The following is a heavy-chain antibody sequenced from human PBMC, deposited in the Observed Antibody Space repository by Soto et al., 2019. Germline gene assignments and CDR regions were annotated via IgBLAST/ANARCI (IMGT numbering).Heavy chain of an antibody. V-gene: IGHV3-30-3*01. J-gene: IGHJ6*02. Sequence: GESLKISCAASGFTFSSYAMHWVRQAPGKGLEWVAVISYDGSNKYYADSVKGRFTISRDNSKNTLYLQMNSLRAEDTAVYYCAREGTSEQLVSYYYGMDVWGQGTTVTVSS. CDR1: GFTFSSYA. CDR2: ISYDGSNK. D-gene: IGHD6-13*01. CDR3: AREGTSEQLVSYYYGMDV.